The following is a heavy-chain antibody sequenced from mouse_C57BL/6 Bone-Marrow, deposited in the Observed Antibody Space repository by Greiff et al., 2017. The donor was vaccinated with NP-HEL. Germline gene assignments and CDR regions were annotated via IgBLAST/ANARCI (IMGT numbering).Heavy chain of an antibody. CDR2: IYPGDGDT. V-gene: IGHV1-80*01. D-gene: IGHD6-1*01. CDR1: GYAFSSYW. J-gene: IGHJ2*01. CDR3: ARLWPPHYFDY. Sequence: VQLQQSGAELVKPGASVKISCKASGYAFSSYWMNWVKQRPGKGLEWIGQIYPGDGDTNYNGKFKGKATLTADKSSSTAYMQLSSLTSEDSAVYFCARLWPPHYFDYWGQGTTLTVSS.